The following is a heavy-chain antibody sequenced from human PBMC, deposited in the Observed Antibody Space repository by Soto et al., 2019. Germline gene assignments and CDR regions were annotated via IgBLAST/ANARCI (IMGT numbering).Heavy chain of an antibody. CDR1: GYTFTSYG. J-gene: IGHJ4*02. CDR2: ISGYNNNK. D-gene: IGHD2-2*02. CDR3: ARIGAIATAEGDN. V-gene: IGHV1-18*01. Sequence: QIQLVQSGTEVREPGASVKVYCQASGYTFTSYGIIWVRQAPVQGLELMGWISGYNNNKNYAQKYQARVNMTTDTSTRTAYMELSSLRSVDTAVYYSARIGAIATAEGDNWGQGTLVTGSS.